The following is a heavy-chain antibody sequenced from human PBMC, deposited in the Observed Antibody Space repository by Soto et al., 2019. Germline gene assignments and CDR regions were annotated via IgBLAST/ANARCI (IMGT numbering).Heavy chain of an antibody. V-gene: IGHV3-23*01. D-gene: IGHD1-26*01. CDR1: GFTFSSYA. J-gene: IGHJ4*02. CDR2: ISGSGGST. CDR3: AKKGQGSEALDY. Sequence: GGSRRLSCAASGFTFSSYAMSWVRQAPGKGLEWVSAISGSGGSTYYADSVKGRFTISRDNSKNTLYLQMNSLRAEDTAVYYCAKKGQGSEALDYWGQGTLVTVSS.